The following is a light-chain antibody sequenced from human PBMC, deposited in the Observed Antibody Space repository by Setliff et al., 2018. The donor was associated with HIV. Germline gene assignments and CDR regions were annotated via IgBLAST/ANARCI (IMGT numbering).Light chain of an antibody. Sequence: QSALTQPPSVSGAPGQRVTITCTGSSSNIGAGYDVHWYQHLPGTAPKLLIFGNINRPSGVPDRFSGSKSGTSASLAITGLQAEDEADYYCAAWDDSLSVLFGTGTKV. J-gene: IGLJ1*01. V-gene: IGLV1-40*01. CDR3: AAWDDSLSVL. CDR2: GNI. CDR1: SSNIGAGYD.